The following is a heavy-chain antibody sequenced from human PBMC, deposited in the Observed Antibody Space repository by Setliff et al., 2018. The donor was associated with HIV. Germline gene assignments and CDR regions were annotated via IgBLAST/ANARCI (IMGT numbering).Heavy chain of an antibody. CDR1: GGSISSGGYF. D-gene: IGHD2-2*01. CDR2: VSSSGNT. CDR3: ARRAVQDGSVTSSNWFES. V-gene: IGHV4-61*02. Sequence: SETLSLTCTVSGGSISSGGYFWSWIRQPAGGGLVWIGRVSSSGNTNYNPSLKSRVIISVDTSKNQFALKLSSVTAADTAVYYCARRAVQDGSVTSSNWFESWGQGTLVTVSS. J-gene: IGHJ5*01.